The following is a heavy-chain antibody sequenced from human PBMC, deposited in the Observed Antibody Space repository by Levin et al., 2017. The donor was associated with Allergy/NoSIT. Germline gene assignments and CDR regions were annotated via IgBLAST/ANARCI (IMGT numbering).Heavy chain of an antibody. J-gene: IGHJ4*02. V-gene: IGHV4-30-4*01. CDR1: GGSISSGGSY. D-gene: IGHD3-10*01. CDR2: IYYRGST. Sequence: SQTLSLTCTVSGGSISSGGSYWSWIRQPPGKGLEWIGFIYYRGSTYYNPSLKSRLTISVDTSKNQFSLKLSSVTAADTAVYYCARDGVSGSYYPCFDYWGQGILVTVSS. CDR3: ARDGVSGSYYPCFDY.